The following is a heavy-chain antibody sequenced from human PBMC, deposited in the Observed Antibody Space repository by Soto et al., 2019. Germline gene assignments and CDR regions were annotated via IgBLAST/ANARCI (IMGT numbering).Heavy chain of an antibody. Sequence: GGSLRLSCAASGFTFSSYAMHWVRQAPGKGLEWVAVISYDGSNKNYADSVKGRFTISRDNSKNSLYLQMNSLRAEDTAVYYCARGYDFWSGYYYPYGMDVWGQGTTVTVSS. V-gene: IGHV3-30-3*01. D-gene: IGHD3-3*01. J-gene: IGHJ6*02. CDR1: GFTFSSYA. CDR3: ARGYDFWSGYYYPYGMDV. CDR2: ISYDGSNK.